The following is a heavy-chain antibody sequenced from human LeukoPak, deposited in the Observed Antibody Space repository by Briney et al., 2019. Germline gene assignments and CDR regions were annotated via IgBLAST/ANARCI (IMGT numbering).Heavy chain of an antibody. CDR3: ASYYGSGKGANFQH. CDR1: GGTFSSYA. V-gene: IGHV1-69*13. Sequence: SVKVSCKASGGTFSSYAISWVRQAPGRGLEWMGGIIPIFGTANYSQKFQGRVTITADESTSTAYMELSSLRSEDTAVYYCASYYGSGKGANFQHWGQGTLVTVSS. CDR2: IIPIFGTA. D-gene: IGHD3-10*01. J-gene: IGHJ1*01.